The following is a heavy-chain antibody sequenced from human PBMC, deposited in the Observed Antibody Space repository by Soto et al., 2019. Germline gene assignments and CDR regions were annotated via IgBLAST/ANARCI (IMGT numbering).Heavy chain of an antibody. CDR1: GFAFSTFA. V-gene: IGHV3-23*01. J-gene: IGHJ4*02. CDR3: ARDQLRPGILYSLGVLLPEYGL. D-gene: IGHD3-22*01. CDR2: ISVSGNNA. Sequence: GGSLRLSCAASGFAFSTFAMTWVRQAPGKGLEWVAAISVSGNNAYYADSVKGRFTISRDNSQNSVFLQMSSLRADDTAVYYCARDQLRPGILYSLGVLLPEYGLWGQGTLVTDSS.